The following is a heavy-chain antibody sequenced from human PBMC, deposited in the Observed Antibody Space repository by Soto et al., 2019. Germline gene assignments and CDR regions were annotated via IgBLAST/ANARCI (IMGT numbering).Heavy chain of an antibody. Sequence: EVQLVESGGGLVQPGGSLRLSCAASGFTFSGSWMHWVRQAPGKGLVWVSRINGDGSGTSYEDFVKGRFTISRDDAKNTLFLQMNGLRDEDTAVYYCARGIFGSGTANDYWGQGTLVTVSS. CDR3: ARGIFGSGTANDY. CDR2: INGDGSGT. J-gene: IGHJ4*02. V-gene: IGHV3-74*01. D-gene: IGHD3-10*01. CDR1: GFTFSGSW.